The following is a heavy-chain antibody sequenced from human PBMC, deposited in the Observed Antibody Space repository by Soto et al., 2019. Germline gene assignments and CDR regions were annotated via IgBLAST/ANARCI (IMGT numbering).Heavy chain of an antibody. CDR1: GYTFTSYG. V-gene: IGHV1-18*01. J-gene: IGHJ4*02. CDR2: ISAYNGNT. CDR3: ARDFRYYYDSSGMWFDY. D-gene: IGHD3-22*01. Sequence: ASVKVSCKASGYTFTSYGISWVRQAPGQGLEWMGWISAYNGNTNYAQKLQGRVTMTTDTSTSTAYMELRSLRSDDTAVYYCARDFRYYYDSSGMWFDYWGQGTRVTVS.